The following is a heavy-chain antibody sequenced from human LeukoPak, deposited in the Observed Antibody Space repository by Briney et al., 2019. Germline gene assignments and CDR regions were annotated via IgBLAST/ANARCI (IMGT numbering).Heavy chain of an antibody. CDR2: INHSGST. V-gene: IGHV4-34*01. J-gene: IGHJ4*02. CDR3: ASGAIYYYDSSGYSHPFDY. CDR1: GGSFSGYY. D-gene: IGHD3-22*01. Sequence: SETLSLTCAVYGGSFSGYYWSWIRQPPGKGLEWIGEINHSGSTNYNPSLKSRVTISVDTPKNQFSLKLSSVTAADTAVYYCASGAIYYYDSSGYSHPFDYWGQGTLVTVSS.